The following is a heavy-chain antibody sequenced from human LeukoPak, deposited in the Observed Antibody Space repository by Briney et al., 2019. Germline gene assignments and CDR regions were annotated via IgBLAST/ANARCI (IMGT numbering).Heavy chain of an antibody. J-gene: IGHJ4*02. V-gene: IGHV4-39*01. CDR1: VGSISSSSCY. CDR3: ARVAAGFVPFDY. D-gene: IGHD6-19*01. CDR2: IYYSGST. Sequence: PSETLFLTCTVSVGSISSSSCYWGWISQPPGKGLEWIGSIYYSGSTYYYPSLKSRVTISVDTSKNQFSLKLSSVTAADTAVYYCARVAAGFVPFDYWRQGTLVTVSS.